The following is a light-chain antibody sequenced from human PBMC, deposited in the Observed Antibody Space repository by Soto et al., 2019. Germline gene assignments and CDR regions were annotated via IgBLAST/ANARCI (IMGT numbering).Light chain of an antibody. J-gene: IGKJ1*01. Sequence: DIVMTQSPDSLAVSLGERATINCKSSQSVLYSSNNKNYLAWYQQKPGQTPKLLIYWASTRESGVPDRFSGSGSGKDFTLTISSLQAEDVAVYYCQQYYSTRTFGQGTKVEIK. CDR2: WAS. CDR1: QSVLYSSNNKNY. CDR3: QQYYSTRT. V-gene: IGKV4-1*01.